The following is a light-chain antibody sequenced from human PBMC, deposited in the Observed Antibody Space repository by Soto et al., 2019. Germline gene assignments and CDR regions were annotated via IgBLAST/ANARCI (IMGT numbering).Light chain of an antibody. CDR2: DSS. CDR3: QQYDSLPRT. CDR1: QDISNY. V-gene: IGKV1-33*01. J-gene: IGKJ1*01. Sequence: DIQMTQSPSSLSASVGDRVTITCQASQDISNYLNWYQQKPGKAPKLLIYDSSNLETGVPSRFSGSGSGTDFTFTISSLQAEDIATYYCQQYDSLPRTFGQGTKVEIK.